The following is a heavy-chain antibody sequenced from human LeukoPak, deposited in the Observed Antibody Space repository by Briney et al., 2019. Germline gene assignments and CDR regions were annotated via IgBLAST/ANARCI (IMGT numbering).Heavy chain of an antibody. J-gene: IGHJ1*01. V-gene: IGHV4-61*02. CDR2: IYTSGST. CDR1: GGSISSGTYY. Sequence: SQTLSLTCTVSGGSISSGTYYWSWIRRPAGKGLEWIGRIYTSGSTNYNPSLKSRVTISVDTSKNQFSLNLSSVTAADTAVYYCVETPNYYYDSSGYLRWGQGTLVTVSS. D-gene: IGHD3-22*01. CDR3: VETPNYYYDSSGYLR.